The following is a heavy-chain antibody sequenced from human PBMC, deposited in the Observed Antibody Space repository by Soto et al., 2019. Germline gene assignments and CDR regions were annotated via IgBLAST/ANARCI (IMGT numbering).Heavy chain of an antibody. CDR2: ISYDGSKK. CDR3: EKGRSGGSNHVGY. Sequence: QVQLVESGGGVVQPGRSLRLFCAASGFTFSSYGMHWVRQAPGQGLEWVAVISYDGSKKYYADSVKGRFTISRDNSKNALYLHMDSPFPEDKAVYWCEKGRSGGSNHVGYWGQGTLVTACS. J-gene: IGHJ4*02. CDR1: GFTFSSYG. V-gene: IGHV3-30*18. D-gene: IGHD6-19*01.